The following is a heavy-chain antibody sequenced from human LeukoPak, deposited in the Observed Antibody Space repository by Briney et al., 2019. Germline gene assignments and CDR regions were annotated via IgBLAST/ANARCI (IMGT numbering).Heavy chain of an antibody. Sequence: PGGSLRLSCAASGFTFSSYGMSWVRQAPGKGLEWVSAISGSGGSTYYADSVKGRFTISRDNSKNTLYLQMNSLGAEDTAVYYCAKGGTNYYDSSGPLDWGQGTLVTVSS. J-gene: IGHJ4*02. CDR1: GFTFSSYG. V-gene: IGHV3-23*01. CDR2: ISGSGGST. CDR3: AKGGTNYYDSSGPLD. D-gene: IGHD3-22*01.